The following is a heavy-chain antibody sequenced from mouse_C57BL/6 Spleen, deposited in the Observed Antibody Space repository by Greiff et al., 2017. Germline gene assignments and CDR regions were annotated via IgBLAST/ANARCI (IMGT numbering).Heavy chain of an antibody. J-gene: IGHJ1*03. V-gene: IGHV1-42*01. Sequence: EVQLQQSGPELVKPGASVKISCKASGYSFTGYYMNWVKQSPEKSLEWIGEINPSTGGTTYNQKFKAKATLTVDKSSSTAYMQLKSLTSEDSAVYYCAGGVGNWYFDVWGTGTTVTVSS. CDR2: INPSTGGT. D-gene: IGHD2-14*01. CDR3: AGGVGNWYFDV. CDR1: GYSFTGYY.